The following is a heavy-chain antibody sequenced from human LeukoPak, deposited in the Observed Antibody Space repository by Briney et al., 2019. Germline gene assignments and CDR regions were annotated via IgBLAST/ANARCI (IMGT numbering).Heavy chain of an antibody. Sequence: ASVKVSCKASGGTFSSYAISRVRQAPGQGLEWMGGIIPIFGTANYAQKFQGRVTITADESTSTAYMELSSLRSEDTAVYYCARDENDYDFWSGYLVNWGQGTLVTVFS. D-gene: IGHD3-3*01. J-gene: IGHJ4*02. CDR3: ARDENDYDFWSGYLVN. CDR2: IIPIFGTA. CDR1: GGTFSSYA. V-gene: IGHV1-69*01.